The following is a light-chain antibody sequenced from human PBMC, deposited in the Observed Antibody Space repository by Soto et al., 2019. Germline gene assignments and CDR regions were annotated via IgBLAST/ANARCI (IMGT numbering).Light chain of an antibody. Sequence: QSALTQPASVSGSLGQSITISCTETSSNVGSYNLVSWFQQHPGKAPKLMIYEGNKRPSGVSNRFSGSKSGNTASLTISGLQAEDEADYYCCSYAGSSDWVFGGGTKLTVL. CDR2: EGN. CDR3: CSYAGSSDWV. V-gene: IGLV2-23*01. CDR1: SSNVGSYNL. J-gene: IGLJ3*02.